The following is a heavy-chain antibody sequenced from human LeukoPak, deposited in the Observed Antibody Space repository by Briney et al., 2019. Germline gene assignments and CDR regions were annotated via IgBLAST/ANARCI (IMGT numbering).Heavy chain of an antibody. CDR3: ARDHSGFHFDY. CDR2: ISAYNGIP. D-gene: IGHD3-10*01. CDR1: GYTFTSYH. V-gene: IGHV1-18*01. Sequence: ASVKVSCKPSGYTFTSYHIAWVRQAPGRGLEWMGWISAYNGIPKYAENLQGRITMTIDTSTSTAYMELRSLRSDDTAVYYCARDHSGFHFDYWGQGTLVTVSS. J-gene: IGHJ4*02.